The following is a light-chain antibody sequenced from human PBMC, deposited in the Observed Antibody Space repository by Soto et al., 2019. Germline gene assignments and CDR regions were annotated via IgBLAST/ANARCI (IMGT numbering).Light chain of an antibody. CDR1: SSNIGAGYD. CDR2: VNS. J-gene: IGLJ2*01. Sequence: QSVLTQPPSVSGAPGQRVTISCTGSSSNIGAGYDVHWYQQLPGTAPKLLIYVNSNRPSGVPDRFSGSKSGTSASLAITGLQAADAPDYYCQSYDSSLSAVVFGGGTKLTVL. V-gene: IGLV1-40*01. CDR3: QSYDSSLSAVV.